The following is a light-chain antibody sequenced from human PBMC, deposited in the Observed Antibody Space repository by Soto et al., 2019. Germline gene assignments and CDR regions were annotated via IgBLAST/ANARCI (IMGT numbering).Light chain of an antibody. CDR1: QNVNRY. J-gene: IGKJ4*01. CDR3: QKRTNWPPLT. Sequence: EVVLTQSPATLSLSPGERATLSCRASQNVNRYLAWYQQKPGQAPILLIYDASNRATGIPGRFSGSGSGTDFTLTISSIEPEDFAVYYCQKRTNWPPLTFGGGTKVEIK. CDR2: DAS. V-gene: IGKV3-11*01.